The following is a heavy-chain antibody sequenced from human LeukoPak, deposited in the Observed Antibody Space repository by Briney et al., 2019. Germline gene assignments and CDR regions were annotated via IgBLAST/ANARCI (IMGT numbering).Heavy chain of an antibody. J-gene: IGHJ4*02. CDR3: ARLPPSVFGVGTGDFDY. Sequence: GGSLRLSCEVSGFTFSTYGMYWVRQAPGKGLESVAVISYDGSKTYYADSVKGRSTISRDNPKNTAYLQLNSLTSDDTAVYYCARLPPSVFGVGTGDFDYWGQGTLVTVSS. CDR1: GFTFSTYG. CDR2: ISYDGSKT. D-gene: IGHD2-8*02. V-gene: IGHV3-30*03.